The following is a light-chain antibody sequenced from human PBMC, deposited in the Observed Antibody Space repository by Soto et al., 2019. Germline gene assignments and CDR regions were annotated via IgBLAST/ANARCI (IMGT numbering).Light chain of an antibody. J-gene: IGKJ1*01. CDR3: QQRSRPPCT. V-gene: IGKV3-11*01. CDR1: QTVDTY. Sequence: EVVLTQSPATLSLSLGERATLSCRASQTVDTYLVWFQQRPGQAPRLLIYDASYRAAGTPARFSGSESGTDFTLTISSLEPEDLATYYCQQRSRPPCTFGQGTRVEI. CDR2: DAS.